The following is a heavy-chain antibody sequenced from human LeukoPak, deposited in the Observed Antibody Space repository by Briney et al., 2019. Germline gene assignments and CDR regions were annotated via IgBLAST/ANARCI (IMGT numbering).Heavy chain of an antibody. Sequence: GGSLRLSCAASGFTFNNYAMTWVRQAPGKGLEWVSTISGSGDNTYSADSVKGRFTISRDNSKNTLYLQMNSLKTEDTAVYYCTTVSIPVWSWGQETLVTVSS. CDR3: TTVSIPVWS. D-gene: IGHD3-3*01. CDR1: GFTFNNYA. J-gene: IGHJ4*02. CDR2: ISGSGDNT. V-gene: IGHV3-23*01.